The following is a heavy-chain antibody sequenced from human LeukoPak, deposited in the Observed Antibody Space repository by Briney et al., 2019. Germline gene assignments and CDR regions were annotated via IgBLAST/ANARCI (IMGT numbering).Heavy chain of an antibody. J-gene: IGHJ4*02. CDR3: ARQGWGGNYFDY. V-gene: IGHV3-33*01. D-gene: IGHD3-16*01. Sequence: GGSLRLSCAASGFTLSSYGMNWVRQAPGKGLEWGAVIWYDGSNKYYADSVKGRFTISRDNSKNTLYLQMNSLRAEDTAVYYCARQGWGGNYFDYWGQGTLVTVSS. CDR1: GFTLSSYG. CDR2: IWYDGSNK.